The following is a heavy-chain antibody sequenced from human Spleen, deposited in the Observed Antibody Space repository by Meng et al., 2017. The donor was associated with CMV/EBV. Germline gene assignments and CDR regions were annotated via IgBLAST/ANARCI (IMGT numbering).Heavy chain of an antibody. J-gene: IGHJ6*02. CDR1: GYTFTGYY. CDR2: INPNSGGT. CDR3: AREEYIVGANGMDV. Sequence: ASVKVSCKASGYTFTGYYMHWVRQAPGQGLEWMGWINPNSGGTNYAQKFQGRVTMTRDTSISTAYMELSSLRAEDTAVYYCAREEYIVGANGMDVWGQGTTVTVSS. D-gene: IGHD1-26*01. V-gene: IGHV1-2*02.